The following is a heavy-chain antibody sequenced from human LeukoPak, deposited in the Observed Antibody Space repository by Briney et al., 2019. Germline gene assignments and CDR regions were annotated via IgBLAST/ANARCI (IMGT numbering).Heavy chain of an antibody. J-gene: IGHJ4*02. CDR1: GGSFSGYY. V-gene: IGHV4-34*01. Sequence: PSETLSLTCAVYGGSFSGYYWSWIRQPQGKGLEWIGEINHSGSTNYNPSLKSRVTISVDTSKNQFSLKLSSVTAADTAVYYCARGSYRYYYDSSGYYPRVYFDYWGQGTLVTVSS. CDR2: INHSGST. D-gene: IGHD3-22*01. CDR3: ARGSYRYYYDSSGYYPRVYFDY.